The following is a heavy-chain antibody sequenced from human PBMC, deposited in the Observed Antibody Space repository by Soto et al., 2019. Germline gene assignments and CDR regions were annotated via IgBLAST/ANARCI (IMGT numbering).Heavy chain of an antibody. CDR2: ISYDGRNK. D-gene: IGHD2-15*01. Sequence: QVQLVESGGGVVQPGRSLRLSCAASGFTFSSYAMHWVRQAPGKGLEWVAVISYDGRNKYYADSVKGRFTTSRENSKNSLYLQMNSLRAEDTAVYYCAREGWSGGSRDAFDIWGQGTMVTVSS. V-gene: IGHV3-30*04. CDR3: AREGWSGGSRDAFDI. J-gene: IGHJ3*02. CDR1: GFTFSSYA.